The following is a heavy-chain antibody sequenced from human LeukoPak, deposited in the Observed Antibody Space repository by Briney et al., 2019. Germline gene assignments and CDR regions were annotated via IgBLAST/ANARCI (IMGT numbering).Heavy chain of an antibody. CDR1: GGTFSSYA. CDR3: ARNHFQKDDY. D-gene: IGHD3-3*02. J-gene: IGHJ4*02. CDR2: IIPIFGTA. V-gene: IGHV1-69*05. Sequence: SVKVSCKASGGTFSSYAISWVRQAPGQGLEWMGGIIPIFGTANYAQKFQGRVTITTDESTSTAYMELRSLRSDDTAVYYCARNHFQKDDYWGQGTLVTVSS.